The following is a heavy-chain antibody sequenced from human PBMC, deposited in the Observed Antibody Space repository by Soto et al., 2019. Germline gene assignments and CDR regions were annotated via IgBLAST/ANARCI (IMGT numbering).Heavy chain of an antibody. V-gene: IGHV3-48*02. CDR3: ARDTQDDFWSGYYRDY. J-gene: IGHJ4*02. D-gene: IGHD3-3*01. Sequence: EVQLVESGGGLVQPGWSLRLSCAASGFTFSSYSMNWVRQAPGKGLEWVSYISSSSSTIYYADSVKGRFTISRDNAKNSLYLQMNSLRDEDTAVYYCARDTQDDFWSGYYRDYWGQGTLVTVSS. CDR1: GFTFSSYS. CDR2: ISSSSSTI.